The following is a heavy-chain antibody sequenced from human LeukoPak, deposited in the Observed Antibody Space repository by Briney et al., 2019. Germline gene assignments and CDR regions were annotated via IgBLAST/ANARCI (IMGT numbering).Heavy chain of an antibody. V-gene: IGHV4-61*02. CDR2: IYTSGST. CDR1: GGSISSGSYY. CDR3: ARGPPFTPQALDI. J-gene: IGHJ3*02. Sequence: PSETLSLTCTVSGGSISSGSYYWSWIRQPAGKGLEWIGRIYTSGSTNYNPSLKSRVTISVDTSKNQFSLKLSSVTAADTAVYYCARGPPFTPQALDIWGQGTMVTVSS.